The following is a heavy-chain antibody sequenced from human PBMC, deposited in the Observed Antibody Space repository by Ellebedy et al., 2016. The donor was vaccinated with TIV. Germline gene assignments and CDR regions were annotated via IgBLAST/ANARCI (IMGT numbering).Heavy chain of an antibody. CDR1: GGTFNTFV. V-gene: IGHV1-46*02. D-gene: IGHD3-10*01. J-gene: IGHJ6*02. CDR3: ARLQVRGVNMGAAHFYGMDV. CDR2: INPSGGST. Sequence: ASVKVSCXASGGTFNTFVFNWVRQSPGQGLEWMGVINPSGGSTSYAEKFQDRVTMTRDMSTSTVYMDLSSLRSDDTALYYCARLQVRGVNMGAAHFYGMDVWGQGTTVTVSS.